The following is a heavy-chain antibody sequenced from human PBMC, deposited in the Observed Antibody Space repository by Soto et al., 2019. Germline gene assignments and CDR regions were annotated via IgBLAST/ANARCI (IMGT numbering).Heavy chain of an antibody. D-gene: IGHD1-26*01. CDR2: ILSDGNNK. Sequence: QVQLVESGGGVVQPGRSLRLSCAASGFTFSSYGMHWVRQARGKGLEWVAVILSDGNNKFYADSVKGRFTISRDNSKNTLYLQMDSLRVEDTDVYYCAKGSGSYWAIDSWGQGTLVTVSS. CDR3: AKGSGSYWAIDS. J-gene: IGHJ4*02. CDR1: GFTFSSYG. V-gene: IGHV3-30*18.